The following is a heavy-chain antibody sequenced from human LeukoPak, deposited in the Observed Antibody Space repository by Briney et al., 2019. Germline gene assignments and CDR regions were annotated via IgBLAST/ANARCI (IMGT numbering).Heavy chain of an antibody. CDR3: ARVSAYWYFDL. V-gene: IGHV4-39*01. J-gene: IGHJ2*01. CDR1: GFTFSSYSMN. CDR2: IYYSGST. Sequence: GSLRLSCAASGFTFSSYSMNWVRQPPGKGLEWIGSIYYSGSTYYNPSLKSRVTISVDTSKNQFSLKLSSVTAADTAVYYCARVSAYWYFDLWGRGTLVTVSS.